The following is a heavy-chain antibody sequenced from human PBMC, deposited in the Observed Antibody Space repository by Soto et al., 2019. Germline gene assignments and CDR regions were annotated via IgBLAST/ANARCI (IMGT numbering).Heavy chain of an antibody. CDR2: IKQDGSEK. CDR1: GFTFSSYW. V-gene: IGHV3-7*04. J-gene: IGHJ6*03. CDR3: ARAGGWYGDYDYYYYYMDV. Sequence: PGGSLRLSCAASGFTFSSYWMSWVRQAPGKGLEWVANIKQDGSEKYYVDSVKGRFTISRDNAKNSLYLQMNSLRAEDTAVYYCARAGGWYGDYDYYYYYMDVWGKGTTVTVSS. D-gene: IGHD4-17*01.